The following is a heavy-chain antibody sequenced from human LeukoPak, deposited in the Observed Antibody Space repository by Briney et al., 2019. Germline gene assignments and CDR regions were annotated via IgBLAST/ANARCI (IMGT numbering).Heavy chain of an antibody. D-gene: IGHD3-16*01. CDR3: ARVRGGRSWYYYGMDV. CDR2: ISYDGDNE. J-gene: IGHJ6*02. Sequence: GGSLRLSCAASGFTFSNFAMHWVRQAPGKGLEWVAVISYDGDNEYYADSVKGQFTISRDNSKDRLYLQMNSLRHEDTAMYYCARVRGGRSWYYYGMDVWGRGTTVTVSS. V-gene: IGHV3-30-3*01. CDR1: GFTFSNFA.